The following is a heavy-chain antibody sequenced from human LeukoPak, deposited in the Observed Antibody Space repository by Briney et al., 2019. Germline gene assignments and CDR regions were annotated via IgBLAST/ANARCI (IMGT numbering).Heavy chain of an antibody. CDR1: GFIFSNYD. CDR3: ARGLRPYDY. CDR2: ISNSRTHI. Sequence: GGSLRLSCAASGFIFSNYDMNWVRQAPGKGLEWVSSISNSRTHIYYADSVRGRFTVSRDNANNSLYLHMNSLRAEDTAVYYCARGLRPYDYWGQGTLVTVSS. D-gene: IGHD5-12*01. V-gene: IGHV3-21*01. J-gene: IGHJ4*02.